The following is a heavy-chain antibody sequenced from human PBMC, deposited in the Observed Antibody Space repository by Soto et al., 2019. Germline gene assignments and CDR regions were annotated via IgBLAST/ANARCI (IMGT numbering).Heavy chain of an antibody. J-gene: IGHJ5*02. CDR2: IYYSGST. V-gene: IGHV4-39*01. CDR1: GGSISSSSYF. D-gene: IGHD2-21*02. Sequence: SETLSLTCSVSGGSISSSSYFWGWIRQPPGKGLEWIGSIYYSGSTYYNPSLKSRVTVSVDTSKNQFSLKLSSVTAADTAVYYCARHPSDFWFDPWGQGTTVTVSS. CDR3: ARHPSDFWFDP.